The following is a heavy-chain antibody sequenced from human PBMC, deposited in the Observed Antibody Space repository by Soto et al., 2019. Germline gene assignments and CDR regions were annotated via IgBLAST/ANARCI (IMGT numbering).Heavy chain of an antibody. V-gene: IGHV4-39*01. CDR1: GGSISSSSYY. J-gene: IGHJ5*02. D-gene: IGHD3-3*01. CDR2: IYYSGST. CDR3: ARWGYYDFWSGYYSWFDP. Sequence: SETLSLTCTVSGGSISSSSYYWGWIRQPPGKGLEWIGSIYYSGSTYYNPSLKSRVTISVDTSKNQFSLKLSSVTAADTAVYYCARWGYYDFWSGYYSWFDPWGQGTLVTVSS.